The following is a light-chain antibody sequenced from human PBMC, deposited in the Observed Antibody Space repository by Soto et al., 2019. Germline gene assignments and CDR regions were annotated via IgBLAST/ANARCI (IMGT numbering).Light chain of an antibody. Sequence: EIVMTPAPSSRHVFPGERATLSCRASNNISSNLASYQQKPGQAPSLLIYGASSRATGIPDRFSGSGSGTEFTLTIISLQSQDFAVYYCQQYKNWSPLGFGQGTRLEI. J-gene: IGKJ5*01. V-gene: IGKV3D-15*01. CDR1: NNISSN. CDR3: QQYKNWSPLG. CDR2: GAS.